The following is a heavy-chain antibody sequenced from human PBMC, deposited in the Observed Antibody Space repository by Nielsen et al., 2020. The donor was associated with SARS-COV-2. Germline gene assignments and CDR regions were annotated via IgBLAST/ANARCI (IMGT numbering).Heavy chain of an antibody. D-gene: IGHD1-26*01. J-gene: IGHJ5*02. Sequence: SETLSLTCTVSGGSISSYYWSWIRQPPGKGLEWIGYIYYSGTTNYNPSLKSRVTISVDTSKNQFSLKLSSVTAADTAVYYCARSIVGAGNSLNRNWFDPWGQGTLVTVSS. CDR2: IYYSGTT. V-gene: IGHV4-59*01. CDR3: ARSIVGAGNSLNRNWFDP. CDR1: GGSISSYY.